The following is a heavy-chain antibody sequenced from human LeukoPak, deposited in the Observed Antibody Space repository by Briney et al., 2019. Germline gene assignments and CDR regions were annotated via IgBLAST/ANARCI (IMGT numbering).Heavy chain of an antibody. CDR1: GFTVSSNY. Sequence: GGSLRLSCAASGFTVSSNYMSWVRQAPGKGLEWVSVIYSGGSTYYANSVRGRFTISRDNSKNTLYLQMNSLRAEDTAVYYCARDLRSGWYDYWGQGTLVTVSS. D-gene: IGHD6-19*01. V-gene: IGHV3-66*02. CDR3: ARDLRSGWYDY. J-gene: IGHJ4*02. CDR2: IYSGGST.